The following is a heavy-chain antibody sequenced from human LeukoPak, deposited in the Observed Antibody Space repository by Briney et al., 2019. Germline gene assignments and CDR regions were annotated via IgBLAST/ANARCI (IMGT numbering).Heavy chain of an antibody. Sequence: ASVKVSCKASGYPFTTYDINRVRKATGQGLERMGWMNPSSGYTGYSQKFQGRVTMTRNTSITTAYMELSSLRSEDTAVYYCARISDHNWYFDLWGRGTLVTVSS. CDR3: ARISDHNWYFDL. CDR1: GYPFTTYD. D-gene: IGHD1-14*01. J-gene: IGHJ2*01. V-gene: IGHV1-8*01. CDR2: MNPSSGYT.